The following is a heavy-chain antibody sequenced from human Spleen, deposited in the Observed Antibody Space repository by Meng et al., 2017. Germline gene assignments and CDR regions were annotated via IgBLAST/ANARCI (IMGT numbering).Heavy chain of an antibody. Sequence: GESLKISCAASAFTFSDHYMDWVRQAPGKGLEWVGRTRNKANSYTTAYAASVKGRFTISTDDSKNSLYLQMSGLRIDDTGVYYCTWDDKAVSDYWGQGTLVTVSS. CDR2: TRNKANSYTT. CDR3: TWDDKAVSDY. V-gene: IGHV3-72*01. J-gene: IGHJ4*02. CDR1: AFTFSDHY. D-gene: IGHD1-26*01.